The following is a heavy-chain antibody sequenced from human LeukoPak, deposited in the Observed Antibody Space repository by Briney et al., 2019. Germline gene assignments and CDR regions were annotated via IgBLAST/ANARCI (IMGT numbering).Heavy chain of an antibody. CDR2: IYQSEHET. CDR3: AKVPNTIFEVEDWFDP. CDR1: GYGFRSYC. J-gene: IGHJ5*02. V-gene: IGHV5-51*01. D-gene: IGHD3-3*01. Sequence: KRGGSLQISCRASGYGFRSYCIVWVRQESGKGLEWMGVIYQSEHETRYNPSFQARINITVDSSVNAAFLHWSSLKASYTGIYYCAKVPNTIFEVEDWFDPWGQGTLVTV.